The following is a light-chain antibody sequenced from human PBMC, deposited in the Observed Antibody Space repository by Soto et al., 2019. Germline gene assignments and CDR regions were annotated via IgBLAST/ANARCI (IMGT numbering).Light chain of an antibody. Sequence: QLVLTQPPSMSGAPGQRVTISCTGSSSNIGAGYDVHWYQQHPGTAPKLLIFDNNNRPSGVPDRFSSSKSDTSASLAITGLQAEDEADYYCQSFDTSLSGFVVFGGGTKLTVL. CDR1: SSNIGAGYD. CDR3: QSFDTSLSGFVV. V-gene: IGLV1-40*01. J-gene: IGLJ2*01. CDR2: DNN.